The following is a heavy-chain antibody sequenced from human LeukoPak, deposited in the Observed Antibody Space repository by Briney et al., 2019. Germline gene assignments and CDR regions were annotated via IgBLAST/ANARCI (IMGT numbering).Heavy chain of an antibody. Sequence: PGGSLRLSCAASGFTFSSYSMNWVRQAPGKGLEWVSYISSSSSTIYYADSVKGRFTISRDNAKNSLYLQMNSLRAEDTAVYYCARDPTYRGVTNQAGAFDIWGQGTMVTVSS. J-gene: IGHJ3*02. CDR1: GFTFSSYS. V-gene: IGHV3-48*04. D-gene: IGHD3-10*01. CDR3: ARDPTYRGVTNQAGAFDI. CDR2: ISSSSSTI.